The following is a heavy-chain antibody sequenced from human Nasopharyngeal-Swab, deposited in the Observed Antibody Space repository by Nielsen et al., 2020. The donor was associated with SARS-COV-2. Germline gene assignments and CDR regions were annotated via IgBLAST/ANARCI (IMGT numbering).Heavy chain of an antibody. CDR2: INHSGST. J-gene: IGHJ1*01. CDR3: ARPYDSSGYFRGHRSYFQH. Sequence: SETLSLTCAVYGGSFSGYYWSWIRQSPGKGLEWIGEINHSGSTNYNPSLKSRVTISVDTSKNQFSLKLSSVTAADTAVYYCARPYDSSGYFRGHRSYFQHWGQGTLVTVSS. V-gene: IGHV4-34*01. D-gene: IGHD3-22*01. CDR1: GGSFSGYY.